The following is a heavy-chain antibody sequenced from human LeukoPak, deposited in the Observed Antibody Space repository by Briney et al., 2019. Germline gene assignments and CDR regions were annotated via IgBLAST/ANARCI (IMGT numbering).Heavy chain of an antibody. J-gene: IGHJ5*02. V-gene: IGHV4-30-4*01. D-gene: IGHD4-17*01. Sequence: SETLSLTCTVSGGSISSGDYYWSWIRQPPGQGLVWIGYIYYSGSTYYNPSLKSRVTISVDTSKNQFSLKLSSVTAADTAVYYCARGYGDYDLGWFDPWGQGTLVTVSS. CDR1: GGSISSGDYY. CDR2: IYYSGST. CDR3: ARGYGDYDLGWFDP.